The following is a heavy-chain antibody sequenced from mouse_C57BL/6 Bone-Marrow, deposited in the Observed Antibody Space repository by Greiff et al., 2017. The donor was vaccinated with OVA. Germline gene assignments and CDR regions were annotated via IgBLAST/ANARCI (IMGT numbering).Heavy chain of an antibody. J-gene: IGHJ2*01. D-gene: IGHD1-1*01. CDR1: GFTFTNYY. CDR3: ARYKGRVAVDYFDY. V-gene: IGHV7-3*01. Sequence: EVQLVESGGGLVQPGDSLSLSCAASGFTFTNYYMSWVRQPPGKALEWLAFIRNKPNGSTTEYSASVKGRITISRDNSQSILYLQMNALRAEDSATYYGARYKGRVAVDYFDYWGQGTALTVSS. CDR2: IRNKPNGSTT.